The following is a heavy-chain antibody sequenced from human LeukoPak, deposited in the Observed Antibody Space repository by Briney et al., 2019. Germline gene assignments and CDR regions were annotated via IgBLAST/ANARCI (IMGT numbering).Heavy chain of an antibody. D-gene: IGHD2-2*01. CDR2: MNPNSGNT. J-gene: IGHJ6*02. V-gene: IGHV1-8*01. CDR1: GYTFTSYG. Sequence: ASVKVSCKASGYTFTSYGINWVRQATGQGLEWMGWMNPNSGNTGYAQKFQGRVTMTRTTSISTAYMELSSLGSEDTAVYYCARGFPYCSSTSCPPFGGMDVWGQGTTVTVSS. CDR3: ARGFPYCSSTSCPPFGGMDV.